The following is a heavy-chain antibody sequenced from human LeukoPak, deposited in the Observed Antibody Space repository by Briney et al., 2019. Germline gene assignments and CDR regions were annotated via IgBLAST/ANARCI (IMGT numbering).Heavy chain of an antibody. Sequence: GGSLRLSCAASGFTFDDYAMHWVRQAPGKGLEWVSGISWNSGSIGYADSVKGRFTISRDNAKNSLYLQMNSLRAEDTALYYCAKDMGDYGYFQHWGQGTLVTVSS. D-gene: IGHD4-17*01. CDR3: AKDMGDYGYFQH. J-gene: IGHJ1*01. CDR2: ISWNSGSI. CDR1: GFTFDDYA. V-gene: IGHV3-9*01.